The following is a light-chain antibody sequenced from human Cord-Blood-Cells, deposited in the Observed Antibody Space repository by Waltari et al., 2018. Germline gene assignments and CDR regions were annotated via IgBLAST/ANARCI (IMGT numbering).Light chain of an antibody. CDR3: QQYGSSPRT. Sequence: EIVLTQSPGPLSLSPRNRSTLSCSASQSVSTIYLAWYQEKPGQAPRLLIYGASSRATGIPDRFSGSVSGTDFTLTISRLEPEDFAVYYCQQYGSSPRTFGQGTKVEIK. V-gene: IGKV3-20*01. CDR2: GAS. CDR1: QSVSTIY. J-gene: IGKJ1*01.